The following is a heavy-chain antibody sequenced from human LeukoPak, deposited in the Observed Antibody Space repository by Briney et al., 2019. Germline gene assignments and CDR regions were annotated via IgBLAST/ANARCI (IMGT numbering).Heavy chain of an antibody. D-gene: IGHD6-19*01. Sequence: SDTLSLTCAVSGYSIRSGNWWGWXRQPPXKGLEWIGFVYHSGRTFYNPSLKSRVTMSVDTSKNQFSLNLSSVAAADAAVYYFARMTSVAVSEDWGQGTLVTVAS. V-gene: IGHV4-28*01. J-gene: IGHJ4*02. CDR2: VYHSGRT. CDR3: ARMTSVAVSED. CDR1: GYSIRSGNW.